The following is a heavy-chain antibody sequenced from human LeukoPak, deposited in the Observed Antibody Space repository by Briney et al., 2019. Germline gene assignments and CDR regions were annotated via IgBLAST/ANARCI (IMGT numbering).Heavy chain of an antibody. CDR1: GFTFSDYY. Sequence: GGSLRLSCAASGFTFSDYYMSWIRQAPGKGLEWVSYISSSGSTIYYADSVRGRFTISRDNAKNSLYLQMNSLRAEDTAVYYCASKATSLGYDFSWGQGTLVTVSS. V-gene: IGHV3-11*04. CDR2: ISSSGSTI. CDR3: ASKATSLGYDFS. D-gene: IGHD3-3*01. J-gene: IGHJ5*02.